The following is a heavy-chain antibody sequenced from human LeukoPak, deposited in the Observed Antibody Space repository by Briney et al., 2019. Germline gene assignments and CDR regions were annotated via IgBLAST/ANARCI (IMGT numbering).Heavy chain of an antibody. CDR1: GGSFSVYY. CDR2: INHSGST. J-gene: IGHJ4*02. Sequence: SETLSLTCAVYGGSFSVYYWSWIRHPPGKGLEWIGEINHSGSTNYNPSLKSRVTISVDTSKNQFSLKLSSVTAADTAVYYCARASKDCSSTSCFPGGRYYFDYWGQGTLVTVSS. V-gene: IGHV4-34*01. CDR3: ARASKDCSSTSCFPGGRYYFDY. D-gene: IGHD2-2*01.